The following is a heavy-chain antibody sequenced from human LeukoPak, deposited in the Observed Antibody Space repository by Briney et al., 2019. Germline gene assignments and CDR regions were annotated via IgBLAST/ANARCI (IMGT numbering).Heavy chain of an antibody. CDR3: VRTLHNWFDP. D-gene: IGHD3-16*01. J-gene: IGHJ5*02. CDR2: INSDGSST. CDR1: GVTFSSYW. Sequence: GGSLRLSCAPSGVTFSSYWMHWVRQAPGKGLVWVSLINSDGSSTTYADSVKGRFTISRDNAKNTFYLQMNSLRAEDTAVYDCVRTLHNWFDPWGQGTLVTVSS. V-gene: IGHV3-74*01.